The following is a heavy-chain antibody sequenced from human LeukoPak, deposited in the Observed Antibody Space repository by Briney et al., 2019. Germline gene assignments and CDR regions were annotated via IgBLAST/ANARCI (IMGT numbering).Heavy chain of an antibody. D-gene: IGHD3-3*01. V-gene: IGHV4-4*07. Sequence: SETLSLTCTVSGGSISSYYWSWIRQPAGKGLEWIGRIYTSGSTSYNPSLKSRVTMSVDTSKNQFSLKLSSVTAADTAVYYCARGSYDFWSGYDDFDYWGQGTLVTVSS. CDR3: ARGSYDFWSGYDDFDY. CDR2: IYTSGST. CDR1: GGSISSYY. J-gene: IGHJ4*02.